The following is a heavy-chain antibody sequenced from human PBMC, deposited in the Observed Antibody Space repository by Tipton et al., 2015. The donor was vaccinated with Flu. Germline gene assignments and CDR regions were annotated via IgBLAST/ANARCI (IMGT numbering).Heavy chain of an antibody. J-gene: IGHJ4*02. CDR3: ARDRTLTYYYDSSGPTEIDY. CDR2: ISYDGSNK. CDR1: GFTFSSYA. V-gene: IGHV3-30-3*01. D-gene: IGHD3-22*01. Sequence: SLRLSCAASGFTFSSYAMHWVRQAPGKGLEWVAVISYDGSNKYYADSVKGRFTISRDNSKNTLYLQMNSLRAEDTAVYYCARDRTLTYYYDSSGPTEIDYWGQGTLVTVSS.